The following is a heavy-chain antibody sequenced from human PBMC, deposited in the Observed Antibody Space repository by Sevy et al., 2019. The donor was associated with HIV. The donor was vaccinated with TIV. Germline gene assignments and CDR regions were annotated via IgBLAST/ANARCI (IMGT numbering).Heavy chain of an antibody. CDR3: AKEGGGYNYDSSGLFDY. D-gene: IGHD3-22*01. CDR2: ISGRSSYT. V-gene: IGHV3-11*05. Sequence: GGSLRLSCAASEFTFSNYYMTWIRQAPGKGLEWISYISGRSSYTNYADSVRGRFIISRDNTKNLLYLQMNSLRAEDTAVYYCAKEGGGYNYDSSGLFDYWGQGTLVTVSS. CDR1: EFTFSNYY. J-gene: IGHJ4*02.